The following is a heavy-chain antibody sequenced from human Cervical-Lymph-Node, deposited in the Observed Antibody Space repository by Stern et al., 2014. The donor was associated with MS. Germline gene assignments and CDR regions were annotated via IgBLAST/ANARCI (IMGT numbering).Heavy chain of an antibody. CDR1: GGSISSGGYY. J-gene: IGHJ3*02. Sequence: VQLVESGPGLVKPSQTLSLTCTVSGGSISSGGYYWSWIRQHPGKGLEWIGDIYSSGSSYYNPSLKSRVTISVDTSKNQFSLKLSSVTAADTAVYYCARNRGYSGYGTESDAFDIWGQGTMVTVSS. D-gene: IGHD5-12*01. CDR3: ARNRGYSGYGTESDAFDI. CDR2: IYSSGSS. V-gene: IGHV4-31*03.